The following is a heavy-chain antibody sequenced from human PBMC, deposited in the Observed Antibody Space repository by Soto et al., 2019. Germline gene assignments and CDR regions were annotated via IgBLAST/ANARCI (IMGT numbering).Heavy chain of an antibody. CDR1: GGSISSSSYY. J-gene: IGHJ5*02. D-gene: IGHD3-10*01. CDR2: IYYSGST. V-gene: IGHV4-39*01. Sequence: PSETLSLTCTVSGGSISSSSYYWGWIRQPPGKGLEWIGSIYYSGSTYYNPSLKSRVTISVDTSKNQFSLKLSSVTAADTAVYYCARQDPPGSYDGWFDPWGQGTLVTVSS. CDR3: ARQDPPGSYDGWFDP.